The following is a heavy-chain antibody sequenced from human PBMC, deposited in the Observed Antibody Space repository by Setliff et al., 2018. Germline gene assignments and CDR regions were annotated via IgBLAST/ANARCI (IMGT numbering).Heavy chain of an antibody. CDR2: ISDTSAFI. CDR1: GLTLTPYT. CDR3: ARASLGKFGSAVEYFHH. J-gene: IGHJ1*01. Sequence: GGSLRLSCAASGLTLTPYTMSWVRQAPGKGPEWVSSISDTSAFIYYADSVKGRFTISRDNAKNTLYLQMNSLRADDTAVYYCARASLGKFGSAVEYFHHWGQGTLVTVSS. D-gene: IGHD2-15*01. V-gene: IGHV3-21*06.